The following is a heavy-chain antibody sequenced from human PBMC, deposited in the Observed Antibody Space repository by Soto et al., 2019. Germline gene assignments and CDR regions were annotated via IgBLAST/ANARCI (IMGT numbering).Heavy chain of an antibody. V-gene: IGHV3-23*01. Sequence: EVQLLESGGDLVQPGGSLRLSCVASGFTFTNHAMSWVRQAPGKGLEWVSAIYGDGLRTYYTDSVKGRFTISRDISKSTLYLQMNSLRAEDTALYYCAKGAMVATTATFVDYWCQGTLVTVSS. CDR2: IYGDGLRT. J-gene: IGHJ4*02. CDR3: AKGAMVATTATFVDY. D-gene: IGHD5-12*01. CDR1: GFTFTNHA.